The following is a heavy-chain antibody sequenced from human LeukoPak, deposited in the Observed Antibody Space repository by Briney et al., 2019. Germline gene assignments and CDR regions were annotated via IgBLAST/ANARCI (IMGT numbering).Heavy chain of an antibody. CDR1: GGSISPYY. CDR3: ARSAIDAFDI. D-gene: IGHD6-25*01. V-gene: IGHV4-59*08. CDR2: LYYSGST. Sequence: SETLSLTCTVSGGSISPYYWSWIRQTPGKGLECIGYLYYSGSTNYNPSLKSRVTISVDTSKNQFSLKLSSVTAADTAVYYCARSAIDAFDIWGQGTMVTVSS. J-gene: IGHJ3*02.